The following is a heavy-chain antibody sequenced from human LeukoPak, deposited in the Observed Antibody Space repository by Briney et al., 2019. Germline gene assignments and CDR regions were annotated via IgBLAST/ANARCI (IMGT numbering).Heavy chain of an antibody. Sequence: PGGSPRLSCAASGFTFSSYEMNWVRQAPGKGLEWVSYISSSGSTIYYADSVKGRFTISRDNAKDSLYLQMNSLRAEDTAVYYCARDSFYYDILTGYPYYYYYGMDVWGQGTTVTVSS. V-gene: IGHV3-48*03. J-gene: IGHJ6*02. CDR3: ARDSFYYDILTGYPYYYYYGMDV. CDR2: ISSSGSTI. D-gene: IGHD3-9*01. CDR1: GFTFSSYE.